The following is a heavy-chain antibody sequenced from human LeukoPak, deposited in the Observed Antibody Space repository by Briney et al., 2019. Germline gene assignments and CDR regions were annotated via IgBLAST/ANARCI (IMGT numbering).Heavy chain of an antibody. CDR1: GGSFSGYY. Sequence: SETLSLTCAVYGGSFSGYYWSWIRQPPGKGLEWIGEINHSGSTNYNPSLKSRVTISVDTSKNQFSLKLSSVTAADTAVYYCARSGRTVVVPAAIPGGWFDPWGQGTLVTVSS. CDR2: INHSGST. CDR3: ARSGRTVVVPAAIPGGWFDP. V-gene: IGHV4-34*01. D-gene: IGHD2-2*01. J-gene: IGHJ5*02.